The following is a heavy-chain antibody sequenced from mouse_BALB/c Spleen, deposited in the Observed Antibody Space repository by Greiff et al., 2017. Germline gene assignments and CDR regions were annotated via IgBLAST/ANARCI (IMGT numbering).Heavy chain of an antibody. CDR3: ARNFRYYRYDYFDV. J-gene: IGHJ1*01. Sequence: VQLQQSGPGLVQPSQSLSITCTVSGFSLTSYGVHWVRQSPGKGLEWLGVIWSGGSTDYNAAFISRLSISKDNSKSQVFFKMNSLQANDTAIYYCARNFRYYRYDYFDVWGAGTTVTVSS. CDR1: GFSLTSYG. CDR2: IWSGGST. D-gene: IGHD2-14*01. V-gene: IGHV2-2*02.